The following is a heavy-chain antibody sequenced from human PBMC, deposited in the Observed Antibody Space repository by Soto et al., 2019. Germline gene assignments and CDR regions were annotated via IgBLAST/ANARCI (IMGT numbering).Heavy chain of an antibody. CDR3: ARRGSGSYYDY. Sequence: EVQLLESGGGLVQPGGSLRLSCAASGFTFSSYAMRWVRQAPVMGLEWVSAISGSGGSTYYADSVKGRFTISRDHSKNTLYLQMNSLRAEDTAVYYCARRGSGSYYDYWGQGTLVTVSS. V-gene: IGHV3-23*01. CDR2: ISGSGGST. CDR1: GFTFSSYA. D-gene: IGHD1-26*01. J-gene: IGHJ4*02.